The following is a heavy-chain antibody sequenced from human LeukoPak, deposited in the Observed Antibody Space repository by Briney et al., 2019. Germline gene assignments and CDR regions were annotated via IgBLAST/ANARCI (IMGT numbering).Heavy chain of an antibody. CDR2: ISSDGNTK. D-gene: IGHD1-26*01. J-gene: IGHJ3*02. Sequence: GRSLRLSCAVSGFTFSSYAMHWVRQAPGKGLEWAAVISSDGNTKYYADSVKGRFTISRDNSNNTLYLQMNSLRADDTAIYYCARRRIVGSTDDAFDIWGQGTMVTLSS. CDR1: GFTFSSYA. V-gene: IGHV3-30-3*01. CDR3: ARRRIVGSTDDAFDI.